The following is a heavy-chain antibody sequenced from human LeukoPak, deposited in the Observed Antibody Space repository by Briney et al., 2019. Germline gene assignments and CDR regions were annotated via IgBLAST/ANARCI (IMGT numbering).Heavy chain of an antibody. J-gene: IGHJ4*02. V-gene: IGHV3-33*03. Sequence: PGRSLRLSCAASGFTFSNYAMHWVRQAPGKGLEWVAVIWFDGSNEDYADSVKGRFTISRDNSKNTLYLQMNSLRAEDTAVYYCAKETRFWSGIWNFDNWGQGTLVTVSS. CDR2: IWFDGSNE. D-gene: IGHD3-3*01. CDR1: GFTFSNYA. CDR3: AKETRFWSGIWNFDN.